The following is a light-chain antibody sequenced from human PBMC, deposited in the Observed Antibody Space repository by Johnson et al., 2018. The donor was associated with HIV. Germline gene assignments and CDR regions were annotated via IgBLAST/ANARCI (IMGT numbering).Light chain of an antibody. J-gene: IGLJ1*01. Sequence: QAVLTQPPSVSAAPGQKVTISCSGSSSNIGNNYVSWYQQLPGTAPTLLIYDNNKRPSGITDRFSGSKSGTSATLGITGLQTGDEADYYCGTWDSSLSAGGVFGTWTKVTVL. CDR2: DNN. CDR3: GTWDSSLSAGGV. V-gene: IGLV1-51*01. CDR1: SSNIGNNY.